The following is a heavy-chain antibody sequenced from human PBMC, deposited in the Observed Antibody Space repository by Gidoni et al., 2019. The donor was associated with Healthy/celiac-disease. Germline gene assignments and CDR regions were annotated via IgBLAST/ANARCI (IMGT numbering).Heavy chain of an antibody. CDR2: IYYSGST. CDR1: GGSISSSSYY. D-gene: IGHD3-9*01. J-gene: IGHJ3*02. CDR3: ARRDYDILTGLNSGGAFDI. Sequence: QLQLQESGPGLVKPSETLSLTCTVSGGSISSSSYYWGWIRQPPGKGLEWIGSIYYSGSTYYNPSLKSRVTISVDTSKNQFYLKLSSVTAADTAVYYCARRDYDILTGLNSGGAFDIWGQGTMVTVSS. V-gene: IGHV4-39*01.